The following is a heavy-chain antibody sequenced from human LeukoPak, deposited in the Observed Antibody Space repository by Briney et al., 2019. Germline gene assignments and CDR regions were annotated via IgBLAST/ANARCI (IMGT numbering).Heavy chain of an antibody. CDR1: GGSISSSNYY. V-gene: IGHV4-39*01. Sequence: SETLSLTCTVSGGSISSSNYYWAWIRQPPGKGLEWIASMYYSGSTYYSPSLKSRVTISVDTSKNQFSLKMTSVTAADTAVYYCAPGSISNGYYHYWGQGNRVTVSS. CDR2: MYYSGST. J-gene: IGHJ4*02. CDR3: APGSISNGYYHY. D-gene: IGHD3-22*01.